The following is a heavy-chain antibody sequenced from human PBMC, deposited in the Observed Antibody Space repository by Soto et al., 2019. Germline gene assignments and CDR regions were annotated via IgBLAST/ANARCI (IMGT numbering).Heavy chain of an antibody. V-gene: IGHV3-9*01. CDR2: ISWNSGSI. CDR3: AKADSAAAGPNWFDP. CDR1: GFTFDDYA. D-gene: IGHD6-13*01. J-gene: IGHJ5*02. Sequence: GGSLRLSCAASGFTFDDYAMHWVRQAPGKGLEWVSGISWNSGSIGYADSVKGRFTISRDNAKNSLYLQMNSLRAEDTALYYCAKADSAAAGPNWFDPWGQGTLVTVSS.